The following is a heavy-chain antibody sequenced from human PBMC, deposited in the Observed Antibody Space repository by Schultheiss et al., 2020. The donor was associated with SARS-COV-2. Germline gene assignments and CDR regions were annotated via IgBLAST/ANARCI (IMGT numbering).Heavy chain of an antibody. CDR3: ARDQFVDPTGMDV. CDR1: GFTFSSYG. V-gene: IGHV3-30*02. J-gene: IGHJ6*02. D-gene: IGHD3-10*01. Sequence: GGSLRLSCTASGFTFSSYGMHWVRQAPGKGLEWVAFIRYDGSNKYYADSMKGRFTISRDNAKNSLYLQMNSLRAEDTAVYYCARDQFVDPTGMDVWGQGTTVTVSS. CDR2: IRYDGSNK.